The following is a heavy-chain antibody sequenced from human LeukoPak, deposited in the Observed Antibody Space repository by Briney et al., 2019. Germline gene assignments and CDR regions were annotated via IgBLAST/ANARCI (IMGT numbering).Heavy chain of an antibody. J-gene: IGHJ4*02. CDR1: GYTFIDYY. V-gene: IGHV1-69*02. CDR3: ASPPLVVRGVIPPYYFDY. Sequence: SVKVSCKASGYTFIDYYLHWVRQAPGQGLEWMGRIIPILGIANYAQKFQGRVTITADKSTSTAYMELSSLRSEDTAVYYCASPPLVVRGVIPPYYFDYWGQGTLVTVSS. D-gene: IGHD3-10*01. CDR2: IIPILGIA.